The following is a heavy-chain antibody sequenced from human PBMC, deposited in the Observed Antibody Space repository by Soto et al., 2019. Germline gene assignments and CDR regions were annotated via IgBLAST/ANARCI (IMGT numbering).Heavy chain of an antibody. V-gene: IGHV3-30*18. D-gene: IGHD6-13*01. CDR1: GFTFSSYG. Sequence: QVQLVESGGGVVQPGRSLRLSCAASGFTFSSYGMHWVRQAPGKGLEWVAVISYDGSNKYYADSVKGRFTSSRDNSKNTLYLQMNSLRAEDTAVYYCAKDLGIAAAGTEGDYWGQGTLVTVSS. CDR3: AKDLGIAAAGTEGDY. J-gene: IGHJ4*02. CDR2: ISYDGSNK.